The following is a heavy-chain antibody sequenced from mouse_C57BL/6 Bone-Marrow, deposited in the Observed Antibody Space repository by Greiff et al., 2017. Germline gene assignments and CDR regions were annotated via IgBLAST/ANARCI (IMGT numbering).Heavy chain of an antibody. D-gene: IGHD1-1*01. J-gene: IGHJ4*01. Sequence: VQLQQSGPELVKPGASVKISCKASGYSFTDYTMHWVKQSPGKSLEWIGVINPNYGTTSYNQKFKGKATLTVDQSSSAAYMQLNSLTSEDSAVYYCARKWTTVVADYAMDYWGQGTSVTVSS. CDR2: INPNYGTT. V-gene: IGHV1-39*01. CDR1: GYSFTDYT. CDR3: ARKWTTVVADYAMDY.